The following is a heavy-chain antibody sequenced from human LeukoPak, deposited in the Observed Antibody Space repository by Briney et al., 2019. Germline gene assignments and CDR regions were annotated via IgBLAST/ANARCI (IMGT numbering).Heavy chain of an antibody. CDR3: AKDHLSAPMTTVTTCDY. V-gene: IGHV3-23*01. Sequence: GGSLRLSCAASGFTFSSYAMSWVRQAPGKGLEWVSANSGSGGSTYYADSVKGRFTISRDNSKNTLYLQMNSLRAEDTAVYYCAKDHLSAPMTTVTTCDYWGQGTLVTVSS. J-gene: IGHJ4*02. CDR1: GFTFSSYA. D-gene: IGHD4-17*01. CDR2: NSGSGGST.